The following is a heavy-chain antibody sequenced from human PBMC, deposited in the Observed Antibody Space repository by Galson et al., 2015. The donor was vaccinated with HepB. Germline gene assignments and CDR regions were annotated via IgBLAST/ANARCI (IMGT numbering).Heavy chain of an antibody. CDR1: GGSFSDYY. V-gene: IGHV4-34*01. D-gene: IGHD5-12*01. J-gene: IGHJ5*02. CDR3: ARGLRYIVPTPARFDP. CDR2: INHSGST. Sequence: ETLSLTCAVFGGSFSDYYWSWIRQPPGKGLEWIGEINHSGSTNFNPSLKRRVTISVDTSKNQFSLNLSSVTAADTAVYYCARGLRYIVPTPARFDPWGQGTLVTVSS.